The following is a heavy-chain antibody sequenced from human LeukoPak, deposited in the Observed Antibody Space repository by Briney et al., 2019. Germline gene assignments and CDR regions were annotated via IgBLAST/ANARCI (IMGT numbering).Heavy chain of an antibody. CDR1: GSIFTNYW. D-gene: IGHD3-10*01. Sequence: PGASLKISCQASGSIFTNYWIGGVRQMPGKRLESMGIIYPADSDTTYNPSFQGQVTITADKSINTFYLQWSSLKASDTAMYYRARQSRDGSKTRGYYFDYWGQGTLVTVSS. CDR2: IYPADSDT. V-gene: IGHV5-51*01. J-gene: IGHJ4*02. CDR3: ARQSRDGSKTRGYYFDY.